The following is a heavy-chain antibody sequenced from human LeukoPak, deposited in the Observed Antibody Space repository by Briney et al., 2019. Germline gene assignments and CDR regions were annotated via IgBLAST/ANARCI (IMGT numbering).Heavy chain of an antibody. Sequence: GGSLRLSCAASGFTFSSYAMHWVRQAPSKGLEWVAVISYDGSNKYYADSVKGRFTISRDNSKNTLYLQMNSLRAEDTAVYYCARWSSALGAFDIWGQGTMVTVSS. J-gene: IGHJ3*02. CDR2: ISYDGSNK. CDR3: ARWSSALGAFDI. CDR1: GFTFSSYA. V-gene: IGHV3-30-3*01.